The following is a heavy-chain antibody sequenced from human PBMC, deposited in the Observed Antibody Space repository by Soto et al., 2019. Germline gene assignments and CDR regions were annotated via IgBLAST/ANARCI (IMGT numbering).Heavy chain of an antibody. CDR2: ICYSGST. Sequence: QVQLQESGPGLVKPSQTLSLTCTVSGGSISSGDYYWSWIRQPPGKGLEWIGYICYSGSTYYNPSLKSRVTISVDTSKNQFSLKLSSVTAADTAVYYCARELLWFGESSNWFDPWGQGTLVTVSS. D-gene: IGHD3-10*01. J-gene: IGHJ5*02. CDR3: ARELLWFGESSNWFDP. CDR1: GGSISSGDYY. V-gene: IGHV4-30-4*01.